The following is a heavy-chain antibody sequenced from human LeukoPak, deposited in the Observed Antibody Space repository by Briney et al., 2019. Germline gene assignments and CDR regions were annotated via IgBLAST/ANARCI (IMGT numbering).Heavy chain of an antibody. J-gene: IGHJ4*02. V-gene: IGHV1-18*01. CDR2: INAHKGNT. CDR1: GYTFTSYG. Sequence: GASVTVSCKASGYTFTSYGISWVRQAPGQGLEWMGWINAHKGNTNYAPKFQGRVTMTTDTSTSTVYMGLRTLRSDDTAVYYCARELGSGTYYGFDYWGQGSLVTVSS. D-gene: IGHD1-26*01. CDR3: ARELGSGTYYGFDY.